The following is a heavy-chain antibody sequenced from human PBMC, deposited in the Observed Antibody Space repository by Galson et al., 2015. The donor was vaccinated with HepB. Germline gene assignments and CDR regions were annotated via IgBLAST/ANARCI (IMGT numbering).Heavy chain of an antibody. CDR2: INPSGGST. J-gene: IGHJ5*02. CDR1: GYTFTSYY. CDR3: ARDGGLLWFGTQVGFDP. Sequence: SVKVSCKASGYTFTSYYMHWVRQAPGQGLEWMGIINPSGGSTSYAQKFQGRVTMTRDTSTSTVYMELSSLRSEDTAVYYCARDGGLLWFGTQVGFDPWSQGTLVTVSS. V-gene: IGHV1-46*01. D-gene: IGHD3-10*01.